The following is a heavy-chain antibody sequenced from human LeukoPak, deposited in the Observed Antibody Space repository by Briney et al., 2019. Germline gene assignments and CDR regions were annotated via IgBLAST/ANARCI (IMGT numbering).Heavy chain of an antibody. CDR1: GVSISSSSYY. V-gene: IGHV4-39*01. J-gene: IGHJ2*01. Sequence: PSETLSLTCTVSGVSISSSSYYWGWIRQPPGKGLEWIGTIYYSGSTYYNPSLKSRLTMSVDTSKNLFSLKLSSVTVADTAIYYCARQTYYYDSSGHPYWYFDLWGRGTLVTVSP. CDR2: IYYSGST. D-gene: IGHD3-22*01. CDR3: ARQTYYYDSSGHPYWYFDL.